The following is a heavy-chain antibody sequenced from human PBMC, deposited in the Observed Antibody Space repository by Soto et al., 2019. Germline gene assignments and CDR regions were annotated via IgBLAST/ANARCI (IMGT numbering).Heavy chain of an antibody. D-gene: IGHD3-10*01. CDR3: ARGGGFDSFDY. CDR1: GASITYGAYS. CDR2: INHLETT. Sequence: QLQLHMSGSGLVKPSQTLSLTCTVSGASITYGAYSWSWIRQTPGKGLEWIGYINHLETTFYNPSFESRLTLSIDRTKNQFSLNLKYMSAAERAVYFCARGGGFDSFDYWGQGILVTVSS. V-gene: IGHV4-30-2*01. J-gene: IGHJ4*02.